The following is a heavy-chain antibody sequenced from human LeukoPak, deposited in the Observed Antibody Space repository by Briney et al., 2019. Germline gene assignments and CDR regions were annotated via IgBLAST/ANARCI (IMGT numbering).Heavy chain of an antibody. V-gene: IGHV3-30*01. CDR2: ISYDGSNK. CDR1: GFTFSSYA. J-gene: IGHJ4*02. D-gene: IGHD3-3*01. CDR3: ASRSAGLYYFDY. Sequence: GRSLRLSCAASGFTFSSYAIHWVRQAPGKGLEWVAVISYDGSNKYYADSVKGRFTISRDNSKNTLYLQMNSLRAEDTAVYYCASRSAGLYYFDYWGQGTLVTVSS.